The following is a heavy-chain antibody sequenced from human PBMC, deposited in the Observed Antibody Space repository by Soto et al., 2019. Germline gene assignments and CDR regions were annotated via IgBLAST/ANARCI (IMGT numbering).Heavy chain of an antibody. CDR1: GFTFSNAW. J-gene: IGHJ6*02. V-gene: IGHV3-15*01. D-gene: IGHD6-19*01. Sequence: LRLSCAASGFTFSNAWMSWVRQAPGEGLEWVGRIKSKTDGGTTDYAAPVKGRFTISRDDSKNTLYLQMNSLKTEDTAVYYCTTPGIAVAGPTYYYYGMDVWGQGTTVTVSS. CDR3: TTPGIAVAGPTYYYYGMDV. CDR2: IKSKTDGGTT.